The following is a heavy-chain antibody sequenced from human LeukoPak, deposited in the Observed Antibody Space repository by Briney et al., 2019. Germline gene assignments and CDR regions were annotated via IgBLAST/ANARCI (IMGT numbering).Heavy chain of an antibody. D-gene: IGHD6-13*01. Sequence: PGGSLRLSCAASGFTFSSYSMNWVRQAPGKGLEWVSSINSSSSYIYYADSVKGRFTISRDNAKNSLYLQMNSLRAEDTAVYYCALAAAGTLDYWGQGTLVTVSS. CDR3: ALAAAGTLDY. J-gene: IGHJ4*02. V-gene: IGHV3-21*01. CDR1: GFTFSSYS. CDR2: INSSSSYI.